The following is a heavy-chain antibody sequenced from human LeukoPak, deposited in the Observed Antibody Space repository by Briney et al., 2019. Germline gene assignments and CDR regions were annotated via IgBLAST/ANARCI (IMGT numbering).Heavy chain of an antibody. D-gene: IGHD5-24*01. Sequence: PSETLSLTCAVSGGSMSNSYWSWIRQPAGKGLEWIGRIYSSGSTNYNPSLKSRVTMSIDTSTNQFSLKLTSVTAADTAVYYCARHTATIPFDYWGQGSLVTVSS. CDR1: GGSMSNSY. J-gene: IGHJ4*02. V-gene: IGHV4-4*07. CDR3: ARHTATIPFDY. CDR2: IYSSGST.